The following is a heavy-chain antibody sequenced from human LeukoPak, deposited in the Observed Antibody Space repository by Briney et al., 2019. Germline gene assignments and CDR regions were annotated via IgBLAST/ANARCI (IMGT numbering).Heavy chain of an antibody. Sequence: TGGSLRLSCAASGFTFSSYAMSWVRQAPGKGLEWVSAISGSGGSTYYADSVKGRFTISRDNSKNTLYLQMNSLRAEDTAVYYCAKTGSYDFWSRGWFDPWGQGTLVTVSS. CDR3: AKTGSYDFWSRGWFDP. D-gene: IGHD3-3*01. J-gene: IGHJ5*02. CDR2: ISGSGGST. V-gene: IGHV3-23*01. CDR1: GFTFSSYA.